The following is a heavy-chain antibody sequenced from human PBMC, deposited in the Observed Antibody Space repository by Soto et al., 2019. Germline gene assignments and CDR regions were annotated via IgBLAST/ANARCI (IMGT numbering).Heavy chain of an antibody. D-gene: IGHD6-6*01. V-gene: IGHV1-18*01. Sequence: ASVKVSCKASGYTFTSYGISWVHQAPGQGLEWMGWISAYNGNTNYAQKLQGRVTMTTDTSTSTAYMELRSLRSDDTAVYYCARESIAARNYYYGMDVWGQGTTVTVSS. CDR1: GYTFTSYG. CDR3: ARESIAARNYYYGMDV. J-gene: IGHJ6*02. CDR2: ISAYNGNT.